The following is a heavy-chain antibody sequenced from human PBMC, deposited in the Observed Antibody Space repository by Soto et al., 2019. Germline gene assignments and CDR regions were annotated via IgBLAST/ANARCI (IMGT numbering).Heavy chain of an antibody. D-gene: IGHD3-22*01. CDR1: GYTFTTYY. V-gene: IGHV1-46*03. J-gene: IGHJ3*01. CDR2: INPSGAGT. CDR3: TTQRYYYDSSGYHFDV. Sequence: ASVKVSCKASGYTFTTYYMHRVRQAPGQGLEWLGLINPSGAGTNYAQKFQDRLAMTTDTSTSTVYMELSSLRSEDTAMYYCTTQRYYYDSSGYHFDVWGQGTLVTVSS.